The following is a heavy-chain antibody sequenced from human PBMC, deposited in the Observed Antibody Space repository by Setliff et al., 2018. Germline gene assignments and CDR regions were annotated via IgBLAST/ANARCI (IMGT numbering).Heavy chain of an antibody. CDR2: INHSGST. V-gene: IGHV4-38-2*01. CDR3: ARLWISYESNTYFYPKYFDF. J-gene: IGHJ4*02. Sequence: SETLSLTCAVSGYSIGSAYYWGWIRQPPGKGLEWIGEINHSGSTNYNPSLNSRVAISMDTSENQFSLRLNSVTAADTAVYYCARLWISYESNTYFYPKYFDFWGQGTLVTV. CDR1: GYSIGSAYY. D-gene: IGHD3-22*01.